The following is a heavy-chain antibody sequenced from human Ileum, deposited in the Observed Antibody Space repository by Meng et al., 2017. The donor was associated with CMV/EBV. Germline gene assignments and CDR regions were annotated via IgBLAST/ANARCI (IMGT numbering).Heavy chain of an antibody. CDR2: INEDGRIT. V-gene: IGHV3-74*01. Sequence: VRLWGSGGGLVQPGGSLRLSCEDSGFTFSNYWMHWVRQVPGEGLVWVSRINEDGRITSYADSVKGRFTISRDNARNTLYLQMNSLRADDSAVYYCARDLSGSRDYWGRGTLVTVSS. D-gene: IGHD1-26*01. J-gene: IGHJ4*02. CDR1: GFTFSNYW. CDR3: ARDLSGSRDY.